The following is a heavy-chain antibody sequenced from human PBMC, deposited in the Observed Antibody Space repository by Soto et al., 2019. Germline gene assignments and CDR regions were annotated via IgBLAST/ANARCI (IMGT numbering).Heavy chain of an antibody. Sequence: SLRLSCASSGFTFSSYGMHWVLQAPVKGLEWVAVISYDGSNKYYADSVKGRFTISRDNSKNTLYLQMNSLRAEDTAVYYCAKETFNYDFWSGYRETYFDYWGQGTLVTVSS. CDR1: GFTFSSYG. V-gene: IGHV3-30*18. CDR3: AKETFNYDFWSGYRETYFDY. J-gene: IGHJ4*02. D-gene: IGHD3-3*01. CDR2: ISYDGSNK.